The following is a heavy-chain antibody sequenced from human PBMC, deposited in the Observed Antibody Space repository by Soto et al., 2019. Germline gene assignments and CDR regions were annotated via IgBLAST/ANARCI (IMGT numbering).Heavy chain of an antibody. D-gene: IGHD3-10*01. CDR1: GYTLTELS. CDR3: ATDLWKFGRPSYFDY. CDR2: FDPEDGET. J-gene: IGHJ4*02. V-gene: IGHV1-24*01. Sequence: ASVKVSCKVSGYTLTELSMHWVRQAPGKGLEWMGGFDPEDGETIYAQKFQGRVTMTEDTSTDTAYMELSSLRSEDTAVYYCATDLWKFGRPSYFDYWGQGTLVTVSS.